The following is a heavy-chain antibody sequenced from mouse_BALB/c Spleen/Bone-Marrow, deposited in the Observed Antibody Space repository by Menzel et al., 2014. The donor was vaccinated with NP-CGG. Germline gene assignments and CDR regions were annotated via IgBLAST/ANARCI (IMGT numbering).Heavy chain of an antibody. CDR3: ARFPYDYGGGDY. CDR2: IDLANGNT. J-gene: IGHJ2*01. D-gene: IGHD2-4*01. V-gene: IGHV14-3*02. Sequence: DVKLVESGAELVKPGASVKLSCTASGFNIKDTYMHWVKQRPEQGLEWIGRIDLANGNTKYDPKFQGKATITADTSSNTAYLQLSSLTSEDTAVYYCARFPYDYGGGDYWGQGTTLTVSS. CDR1: GFNIKDTY.